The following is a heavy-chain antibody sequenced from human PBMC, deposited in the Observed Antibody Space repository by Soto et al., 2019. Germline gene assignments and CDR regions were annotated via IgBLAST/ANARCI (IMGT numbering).Heavy chain of an antibody. V-gene: IGHV1-18*01. D-gene: IGHD1-7*01. CDR2: ISDYNGNT. CDR3: ARRITGTTAGHWFDP. CDR1: GYTFTSYG. J-gene: IGHJ5*02. Sequence: QVQLVQSGAEVKKPGASVKVSCKASGYTFTSYGISWVRQAPGQGLEWMGWISDYNGNTNHPQKLQGKVTMTTGTSTSTAYLELRSLRSDDTAVYYCARRITGTTAGHWFDPWGQGPLVTVSS.